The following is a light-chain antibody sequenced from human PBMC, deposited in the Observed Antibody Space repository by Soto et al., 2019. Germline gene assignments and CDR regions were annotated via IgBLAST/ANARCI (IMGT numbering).Light chain of an antibody. CDR3: SSYAGSNNWN. CDR1: SSDDGGYNY. CDR2: EVS. J-gene: IGLJ1*01. Sequence: QSALTQPPSASGSPGQSVTISCTGTSSDDGGYNYVSWYQQHPGKAPKLMIYEVSKRPSGVPDRFSGSKSGNTASLTVSGLQAEDEADYYCSSYAGSNNWNFGTGTKLTVL. V-gene: IGLV2-8*01.